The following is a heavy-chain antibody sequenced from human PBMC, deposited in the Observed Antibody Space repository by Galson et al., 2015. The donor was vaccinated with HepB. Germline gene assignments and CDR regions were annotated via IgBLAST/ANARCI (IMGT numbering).Heavy chain of an antibody. CDR3: VREVASGWYYFDY. CDR1: GFTFSGVG. CDR2: IWANGRKQ. D-gene: IGHD6-19*01. J-gene: IGHJ4*02. V-gene: IGHV3-33*01. Sequence: SLRLSCAASGFTFSGVGMHWVRQAPGKGLQWVALIWANGRKQHYPDSVKGRFTISRDNSESTLFLQMNSLRAEDLAVYYCVREVASGWYYFDYWGQGTLVTVSS.